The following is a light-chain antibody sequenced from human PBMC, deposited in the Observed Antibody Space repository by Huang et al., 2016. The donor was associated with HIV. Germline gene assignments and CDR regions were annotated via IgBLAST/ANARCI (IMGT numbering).Light chain of an antibody. CDR2: GAS. V-gene: IGKV1-39*01. CDR3: QQSSSPPPT. J-gene: IGKJ3*01. Sequence: DIQMTQSPSSLSASVGDRVTITCRATQSVTKDLNWYQQKPGKAPKLLIYGASSLQTGVPSRFSGSGSVTDFTLTISSLQPEDFANYYCQQSSSPPPTFGPGTKVDIK. CDR1: QSVTKD.